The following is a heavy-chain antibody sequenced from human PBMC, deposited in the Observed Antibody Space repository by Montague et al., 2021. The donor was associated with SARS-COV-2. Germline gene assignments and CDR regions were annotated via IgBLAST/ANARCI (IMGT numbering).Heavy chain of an antibody. Sequence: SETLSLTCAVYGGSFSVYYWSWLRQSPRSGLKRIAEINHSGTANYNPPLKSRVSISVDTSKNQFTLKLTSVTAADTAMYYCAKEREVVRAARTLVAFDLWGQGTMVTVSS. D-gene: IGHD2-2*01. CDR3: AKEREVVRAARTLVAFDL. V-gene: IGHV4-34*01. CDR1: GGSFSVYY. J-gene: IGHJ3*01. CDR2: INHSGTA.